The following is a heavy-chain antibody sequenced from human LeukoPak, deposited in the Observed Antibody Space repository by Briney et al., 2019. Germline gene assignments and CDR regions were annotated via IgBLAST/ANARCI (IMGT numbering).Heavy chain of an antibody. CDR3: ANGYYYDLGYFDY. CDR2: ISYDGSNK. J-gene: IGHJ4*02. V-gene: IGHV3-30-3*01. CDR1: GFTFSSYA. Sequence: GGSLRLSCAASGFTFSSYAMHWVRQAPGKGLEWVAVISYDGSNKYYADSVKGRFTISRDNSKNTLYLQMNSLRAEDTAVYYCANGYYYDLGYFDYWGQGTLVTVSS. D-gene: IGHD3-22*01.